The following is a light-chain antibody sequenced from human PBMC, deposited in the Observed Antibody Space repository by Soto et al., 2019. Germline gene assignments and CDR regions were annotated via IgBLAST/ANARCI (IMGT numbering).Light chain of an antibody. V-gene: IGKV4-1*01. Sequence: DIVMTQSADSLAVSLGERATINCKSSQSFLYSSNNKNYLAWYQQKPGQPPKLLIYWASTRESGVPDRFSGSGSGTDFTLTISSLQAEDVAVYYCQQYYSTPWTFGQGTNVDI. CDR3: QQYYSTPWT. CDR1: QSFLYSSNNKNY. CDR2: WAS. J-gene: IGKJ1*01.